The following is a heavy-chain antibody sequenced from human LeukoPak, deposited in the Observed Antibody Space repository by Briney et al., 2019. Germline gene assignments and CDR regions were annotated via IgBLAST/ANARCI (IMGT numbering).Heavy chain of an antibody. D-gene: IGHD3-22*01. V-gene: IGHV3-53*01. CDR3: ATRVRDSSGYYYSSPGAFDI. CDR1: GFTFSSYA. CDR2: IYSGSST. Sequence: GGSLRLSCAATGFTFSSYAMSWVRQAPGKGLEWVSVIYSGSSTYYADSVKGRFTISRDNSKNTLYLQMNSLRAEDTAVYYCATRVRDSSGYYYSSPGAFDIWGQGTMVTVSS. J-gene: IGHJ3*02.